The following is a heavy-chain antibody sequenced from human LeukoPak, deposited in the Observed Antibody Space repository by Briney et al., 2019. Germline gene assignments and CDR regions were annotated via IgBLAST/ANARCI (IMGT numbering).Heavy chain of an antibody. CDR1: GDSITRNY. CDR3: ARGSFDSSGYYVFDY. Sequence: SETLSLTCTVSGDSITRNYWSWIQQPAGKGLEWIGRIYNSGNTNYSPSLESRVTISTDTSKNQFSLKLSSVTAADTAVYYCARGSFDSSGYYVFDYWGQGTLVTVSS. CDR2: IYNSGNT. J-gene: IGHJ4*02. V-gene: IGHV4-4*07. D-gene: IGHD3-22*01.